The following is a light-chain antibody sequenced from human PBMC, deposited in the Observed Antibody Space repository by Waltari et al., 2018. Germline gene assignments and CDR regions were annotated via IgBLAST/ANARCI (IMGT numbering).Light chain of an antibody. CDR3: QQRANWPIT. Sequence: EIVLTQSPATLSLSPGERATLSCRPSQCIDNYLAWYQQKPGQAPRLLIYDASYRDTGIPVMFSGSGSGTDFTLTISSLEPEDFAVYYCQQRANWPITFGQGTRLEIK. V-gene: IGKV3-11*01. J-gene: IGKJ5*01. CDR2: DAS. CDR1: QCIDNY.